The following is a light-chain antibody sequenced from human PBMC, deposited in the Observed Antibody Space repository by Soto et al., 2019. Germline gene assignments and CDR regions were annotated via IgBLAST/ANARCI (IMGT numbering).Light chain of an antibody. V-gene: IGLV1-40*01. CDR1: GSNIWAASD. CDR2: GNN. Sequence: QPWLTQPPSVSGAPGQRVTISCTGSGSNIWAASDVYWYQQLPGIAPKLFIYGNNKRPSGVPDRFSGSKSGTSASLATPGLQAEDEADYYRHSYDSSLSTFYDFGTGTKVTVL. J-gene: IGLJ1*01. CDR3: HSYDSSLSTFYD.